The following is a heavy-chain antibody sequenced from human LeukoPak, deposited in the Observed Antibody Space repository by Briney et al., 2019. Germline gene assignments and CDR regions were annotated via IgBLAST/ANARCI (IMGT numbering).Heavy chain of an antibody. CDR3: AKGGGLIDY. V-gene: IGHV3-30*02. CDR1: GFTFSGFA. CDR2: IRYDGGTE. Sequence: GGSLRLSCAASGFTFSGFAMHWVRQAPGKGLEWVAYIRYDGGTEHYADSVKGRFTISRDNSKNTLYLQMNSLRAEDTAVYYCAKGGGLIDYWGQGTLVTVSS. J-gene: IGHJ4*02.